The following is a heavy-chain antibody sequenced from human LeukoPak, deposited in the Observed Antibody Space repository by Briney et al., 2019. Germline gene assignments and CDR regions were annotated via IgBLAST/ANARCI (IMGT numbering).Heavy chain of an antibody. CDR3: ARAYDSSGYYYDDAFDI. CDR2: ISSSSSYI. CDR1: GFTFSSYS. Sequence: GGSLRLSCAASGFTFSSYSMNWVRQAPGKGLEWVSCISSSSSYIYYADSVKGRFTISRDNAKNSLYLQMNSLRAEDTAVYYCARAYDSSGYYYDDAFDIWGQGTMVTVSS. D-gene: IGHD3-22*01. V-gene: IGHV3-21*01. J-gene: IGHJ3*02.